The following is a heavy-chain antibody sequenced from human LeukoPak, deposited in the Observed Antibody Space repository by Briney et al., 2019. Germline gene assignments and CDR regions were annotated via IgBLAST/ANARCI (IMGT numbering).Heavy chain of an antibody. CDR3: ASRGSSGWYQGGFDY. D-gene: IGHD6-19*01. CDR2: LYTDDST. V-gene: IGHV3-66*01. J-gene: IGHJ4*02. CDR1: GFIVSTKY. Sequence: GGSLRLSCAVSGFIVSTKYMSWVRQAPGKGLEWFSVLYTDDSTYYADSVRGRFTISRDDSKNMLYLQMNSLRAEDTAVYYCASRGSSGWYQGGFDYWGQGTLVTVSS.